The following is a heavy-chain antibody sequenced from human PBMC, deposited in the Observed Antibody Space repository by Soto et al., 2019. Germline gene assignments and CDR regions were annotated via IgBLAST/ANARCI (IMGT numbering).Heavy chain of an antibody. V-gene: IGHV1-18*01. J-gene: IGHJ3*02. CDR2: ISGYTGNT. Sequence: ASVKVSCKASGYSFNSYGISWVRQAPGQGLEWMGWISGYTGNTIYVQKLQGRVTMTTDTSTSTAYMELRSLRSDDTAVYYCARAHDYIWGSGSDAFDIWGQGTMVTVSS. D-gene: IGHD3-16*01. CDR3: ARAHDYIWGSGSDAFDI. CDR1: GYSFNSYG.